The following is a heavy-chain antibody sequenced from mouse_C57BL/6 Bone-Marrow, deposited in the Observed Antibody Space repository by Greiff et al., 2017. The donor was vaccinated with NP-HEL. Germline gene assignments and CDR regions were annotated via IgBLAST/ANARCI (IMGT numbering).Heavy chain of an antibody. V-gene: IGHV1-42*01. Sequence: EVQGVESGPELVKPGASVKISCKASGYSFTGYYMNWVKQSPEKSLEWIGEINPSTGGTTYNPKFKAKATLTVDKSSSTACMQLKSLTSEDSAVYYCARRGYFYWYFDVWGTGTTVTVSS. CDR3: ARRGYFYWYFDV. CDR1: GYSFTGYY. J-gene: IGHJ1*03. D-gene: IGHD2-3*01. CDR2: INPSTGGT.